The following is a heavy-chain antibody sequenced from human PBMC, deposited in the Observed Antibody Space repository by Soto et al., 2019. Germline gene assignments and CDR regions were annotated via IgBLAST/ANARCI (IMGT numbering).Heavy chain of an antibody. D-gene: IGHD3-16*01. V-gene: IGHV3-74*01. Sequence: PGGSLRLSCATSGFTFSNYWMHWVRQAPGKGPVWVSRINEDESNTNYADSVKGRFTISRDNAKNTLYLQMNSLRAEDTAVYYCAGDPALGGPFDYWGQGTLVTVSS. J-gene: IGHJ4*02. CDR1: GFTFSNYW. CDR2: INEDESNT. CDR3: AGDPALGGPFDY.